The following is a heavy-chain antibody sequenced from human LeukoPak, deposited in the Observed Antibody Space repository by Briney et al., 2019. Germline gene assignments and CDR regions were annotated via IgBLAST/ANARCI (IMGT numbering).Heavy chain of an antibody. CDR3: ARGVGGYANYYCDH. D-gene: IGHD2-2*01. J-gene: IGHJ4*02. V-gene: IGHV4-38-2*02. Sequence: SETLSLACTVSGDSISSSAYWSWIRQPAGKGLELIGRVYPPGNTDYNPSLRSRATISIDTSKNQFSLRLTSVTAADTAMYYCARGVGGYANYYCDHWGQGTLVTVSS. CDR2: VYPPGNT. CDR1: GDSISSSAY.